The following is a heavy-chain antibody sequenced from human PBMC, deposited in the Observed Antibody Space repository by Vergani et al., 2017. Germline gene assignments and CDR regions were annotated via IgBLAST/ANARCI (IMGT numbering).Heavy chain of an antibody. CDR1: GGSISSGDYY. D-gene: IGHD3-22*01. CDR3: ARAETYYYDSSGYYYFDY. CDR2: IYYSGRN. Sequence: QVQLQESGPGLVKPSQTLSLTCTVSGGSISSGDYYWSWIRQPPGKGLEWIGYIYYSGRNYYNPSLKSQVTRSVDTSKNQFSLKLSSVTAADTAVYYCARAETYYYDSSGYYYFDYWGQGTLVTVSS. V-gene: IGHV4-30-4*01. J-gene: IGHJ4*02.